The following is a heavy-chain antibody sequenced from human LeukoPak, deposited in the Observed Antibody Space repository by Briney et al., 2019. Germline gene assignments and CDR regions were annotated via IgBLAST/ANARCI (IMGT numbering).Heavy chain of an antibody. Sequence: SETLSLTCTVSGGSISSYYWSWIRQPPGKGLEWIGYIYYSGSTNYNPSLKSRVTISVNTSKNQFSLKLSSVTAADTAVYYCARHDENSGYDRLRGYYFDYWGQGTLVTVSS. CDR2: IYYSGST. D-gene: IGHD5-12*01. V-gene: IGHV4-59*08. J-gene: IGHJ4*02. CDR1: GGSISSYY. CDR3: ARHDENSGYDRLRGYYFDY.